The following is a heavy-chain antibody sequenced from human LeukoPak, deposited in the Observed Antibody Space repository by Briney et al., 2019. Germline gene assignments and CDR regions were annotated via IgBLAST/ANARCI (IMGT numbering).Heavy chain of an antibody. V-gene: IGHV3-23*01. CDR1: GFTFSSYA. D-gene: IGHD6-13*01. CDR2: ISGSGGST. CDR3: AKPAPGYSSSWYFGFGY. Sequence: GGSLRLSCAAPGFTFSSYAMSWVRQAPGKGLEWVSTISGSGGSTYYADSVKGRFTISRDNSKNTLYLQMNSLRAEDTAVYYCAKPAPGYSSSWYFGFGYWGQGTLATISS. J-gene: IGHJ4*02.